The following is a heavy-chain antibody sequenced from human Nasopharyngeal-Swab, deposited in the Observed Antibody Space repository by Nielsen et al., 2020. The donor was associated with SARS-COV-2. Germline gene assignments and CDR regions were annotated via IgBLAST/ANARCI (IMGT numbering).Heavy chain of an antibody. D-gene: IGHD2-15*01. J-gene: IGHJ4*02. CDR1: GFTFSSYA. CDR2: ISYDGSNK. CDR3: ARSWGGGYSFSFDY. V-gene: IGHV3-30-3*01. Sequence: GGSLRLSCAASGFTFSSYAMHWVRQAPGKGLEWVAVISYDGSNKYYADSVKGRFTISRDNSKNTQYLQMNSLRAEDTAVYYCARSWGGGYSFSFDYWGQGTLVTVSS.